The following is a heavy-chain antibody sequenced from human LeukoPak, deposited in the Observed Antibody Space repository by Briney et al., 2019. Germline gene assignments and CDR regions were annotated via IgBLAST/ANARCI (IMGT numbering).Heavy chain of an antibody. D-gene: IGHD2-8*01. CDR2: IYYSGST. J-gene: IGHJ4*02. CDR3: ARGVYATQFDY. CDR1: GGSISSHY. Sequence: SETLSLTCTVSGGSISSHYWSWIRQPPGKGLEWIGYIYYSGSTNYNPSLTSRVTISVDTSKNQFSLKLSSVTAADTAVYYCARGVYATQFDYWGQGTLVTVSS. V-gene: IGHV4-59*11.